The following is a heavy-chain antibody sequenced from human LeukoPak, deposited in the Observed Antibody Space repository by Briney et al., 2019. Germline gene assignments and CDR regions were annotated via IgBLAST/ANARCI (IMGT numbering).Heavy chain of an antibody. Sequence: PGGSLRLSCAASGFTFSNYNMNWVRQAPGKGLEWVSYISSSSSPIYYADSVKGRFTISRDNAKNSVYLQMNSLRDEDTAVYYCAREHYYASSGYYVPFDYWGQGTLVTVSS. J-gene: IGHJ4*02. D-gene: IGHD3-22*01. CDR1: GFTFSNYN. CDR2: ISSSSSPI. V-gene: IGHV3-48*02. CDR3: AREHYYASSGYYVPFDY.